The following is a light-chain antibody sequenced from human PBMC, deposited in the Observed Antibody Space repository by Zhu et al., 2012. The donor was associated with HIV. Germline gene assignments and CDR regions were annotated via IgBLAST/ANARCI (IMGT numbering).Light chain of an antibody. CDR2: GAF. CDR3: QQYSDWPLT. V-gene: IGKV3-15*01. Sequence: EIVLTQSPGTLSLPPGETATLSCRASHSVSSTLAWYQQKPGQAPRLLIYGAFTRATGIPARFSGRGSGTEFTLTISSLQSEDFAVYYCQQYSDWPLTFGGGTKVGIK. J-gene: IGKJ4*01. CDR1: HSVSST.